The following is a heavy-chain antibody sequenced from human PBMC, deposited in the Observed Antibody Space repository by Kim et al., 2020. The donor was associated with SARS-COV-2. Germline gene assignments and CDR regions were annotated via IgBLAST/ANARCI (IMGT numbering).Heavy chain of an antibody. CDR1: GFTFSSYS. CDR3: ARDPPYCSSTSCYYGAFDI. J-gene: IGHJ3*02. Sequence: GGSLRLSCAASGFTFSSYSMNWVRQAPGKGLEWVSSISSSSSYIYYADSVKGRFTISRDNAKNSLYLQMNSLRAEDTAVYYCARDPPYCSSTSCYYGAFDIWGQGTMVTVSS. V-gene: IGHV3-21*01. CDR2: ISSSSSYI. D-gene: IGHD2-2*01.